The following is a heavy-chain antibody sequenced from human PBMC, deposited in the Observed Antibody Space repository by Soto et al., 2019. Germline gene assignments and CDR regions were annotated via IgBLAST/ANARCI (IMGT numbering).Heavy chain of an antibody. V-gene: IGHV3-48*01. Sequence: EVQLVESGGGLVQPGGSLRLSCAASGFTFSSYSMNWVRQAPGKGLEWVSYISSSSSTLYYADSVKGRFTIASDNAKNSLYLQMNRLRAEDTAVYYCASFVGRVGATGNYFDYWGQGTLVTVSS. CDR3: ASFVGRVGATGNYFDY. CDR2: ISSSSSTL. CDR1: GFTFSSYS. D-gene: IGHD1-26*01. J-gene: IGHJ4*02.